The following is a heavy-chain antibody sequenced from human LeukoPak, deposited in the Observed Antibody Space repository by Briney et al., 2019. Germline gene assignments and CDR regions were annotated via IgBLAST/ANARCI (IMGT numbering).Heavy chain of an antibody. Sequence: GGSLRLSCAASGFTFDDYAMHWVRQAPGKGREGVSGISWNSGSIGYADSVKGRFTISRNNAKNSLYLQMNSLRAEDMALYYCAKDMGYSYGYGDAFDIWGQGTMVTVSS. CDR3: AKDMGYSYGYGDAFDI. D-gene: IGHD5-18*01. CDR2: ISWNSGSI. CDR1: GFTFDDYA. V-gene: IGHV3-9*03. J-gene: IGHJ3*02.